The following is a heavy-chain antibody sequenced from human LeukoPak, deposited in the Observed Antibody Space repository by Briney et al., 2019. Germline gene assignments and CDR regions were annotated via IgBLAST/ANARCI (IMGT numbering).Heavy chain of an antibody. Sequence: GGSLRLSCAASGFTFSSYWMGWVRQAPGKRLEWVANMNIDGSEKYYADSVKGRFTISRDNSKNTLYLQMNSLRAEDTAVYYCANSDYGILTGYYNEVGYWGQGTLVTVSS. CDR3: ANSDYGILTGYYNEVGY. V-gene: IGHV3-7*01. CDR2: MNIDGSEK. D-gene: IGHD3-9*01. CDR1: GFTFSSYW. J-gene: IGHJ4*02.